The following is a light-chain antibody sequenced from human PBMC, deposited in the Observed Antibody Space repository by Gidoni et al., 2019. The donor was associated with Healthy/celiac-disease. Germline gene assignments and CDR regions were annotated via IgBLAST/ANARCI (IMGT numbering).Light chain of an antibody. Sequence: DIVLTQTPAPLSLSPGERANLPFSASQSVSSYLAWYQQKPGQAPRLPIYDASNRATGIPARFGGSGSGTDFTLTISSLEPEDFAVYYCQQRSTFGPGTKVDIK. V-gene: IGKV3-11*01. CDR1: QSVSSY. CDR3: QQRST. CDR2: DAS. J-gene: IGKJ3*01.